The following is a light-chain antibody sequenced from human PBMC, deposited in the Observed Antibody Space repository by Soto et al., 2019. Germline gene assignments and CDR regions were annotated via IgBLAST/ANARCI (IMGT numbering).Light chain of an antibody. Sequence: DIQVTQSPSSLSASPGDRITITCRASQDIKKFLAWYQQKPGKVPHLLIYAASTLRPGVPSRLSGNASGTDFTLAIASLQTEAGATSYCQNYYRAPAAFDQGTKVDVK. CDR1: QDIKKF. CDR3: QNYYRAPAA. J-gene: IGKJ1*01. V-gene: IGKV1-27*01. CDR2: AAS.